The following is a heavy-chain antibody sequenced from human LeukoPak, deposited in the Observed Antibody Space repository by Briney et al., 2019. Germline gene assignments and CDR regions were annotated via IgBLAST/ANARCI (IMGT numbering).Heavy chain of an antibody. CDR3: AREQTRGGDLDY. CDR1: GFTFSSYS. J-gene: IGHJ4*02. V-gene: IGHV3-69-1*01. D-gene: IGHD2-21*02. CDR2: ISNTNAI. Sequence: GGSLRLSCAASGFTFSSYSMNWVRRSPGKGLEWVSSISNTNAIFYADSVKGRFTISRDNARNSLYLQMFSLRVEDTAVYYCAREQTRGGDLDYWGQGARVTVSS.